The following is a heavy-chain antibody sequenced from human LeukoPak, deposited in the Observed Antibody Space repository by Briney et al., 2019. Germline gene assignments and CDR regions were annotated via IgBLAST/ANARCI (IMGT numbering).Heavy chain of an antibody. Sequence: SETLSLTCTVSGGSINSGSYYWGWIRQPPGKGLEWIGSIYYSGSTYYNPSLKSRVTISVDTSKNQFSLKLSSVTAADTAVYYCAKGAWFRGYYYYYMDVWGKGTTVTVSS. CDR1: GGSINSGSYY. V-gene: IGHV4-39*07. J-gene: IGHJ6*03. CDR2: IYYSGST. CDR3: AKGAWFRGYYYYYMDV. D-gene: IGHD3-10*01.